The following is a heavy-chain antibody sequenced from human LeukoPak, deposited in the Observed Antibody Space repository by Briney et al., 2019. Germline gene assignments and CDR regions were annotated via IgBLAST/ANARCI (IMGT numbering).Heavy chain of an antibody. J-gene: IGHJ4*02. D-gene: IGHD2-2*01. V-gene: IGHV3-23*01. CDR1: GFPFSSYA. Sequence: PGGSLRLSCAASGFPFSSYAMRWVRQAPGKALEWVSSISGSGGSTYYADSVKGYFTISRDNSKNTLYLRMNSLRAEDTAMYYCAKDTSKTLASPNDYWGQGTLVTVSS. CDR2: ISGSGGST. CDR3: AKDTSKTLASPNDY.